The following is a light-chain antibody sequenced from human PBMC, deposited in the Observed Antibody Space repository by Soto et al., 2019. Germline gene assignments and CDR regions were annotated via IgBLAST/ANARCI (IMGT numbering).Light chain of an antibody. J-gene: IGKJ4*01. Sequence: DSQMTQFPSTLSASVGDRVTITCRASQSISPWLAWYQQKPAKAPKILIAKASTLQSGVPPRFSGSGSGTEVSLTISSLPPDDFATYYCEQYERDPMTFGGGTKVEIK. CDR1: QSISPW. CDR2: KAS. V-gene: IGKV1-5*03. CDR3: EQYERDPMT.